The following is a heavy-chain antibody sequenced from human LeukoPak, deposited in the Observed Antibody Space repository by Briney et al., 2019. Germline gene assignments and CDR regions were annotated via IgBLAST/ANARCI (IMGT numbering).Heavy chain of an antibody. D-gene: IGHD3-10*01. V-gene: IGHV4-59*08. Sequence: SETLSLTCTVSGGSISSYSWSWIRQPPGKGLEWVGYIYDSGSTNYNPSLKSRVTISVDTSKNQFSLKLSSVTAADTAVYYCARRHGSGDWFDPWGQGTLVTVSS. CDR3: ARRHGSGDWFDP. J-gene: IGHJ5*02. CDR1: GGSISSYS. CDR2: IYDSGST.